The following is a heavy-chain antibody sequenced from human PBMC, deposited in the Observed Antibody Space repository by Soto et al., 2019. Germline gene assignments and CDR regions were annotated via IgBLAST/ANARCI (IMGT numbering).Heavy chain of an antibody. CDR1: GGTFSSYA. Sequence: QVQLVQSGAEVQKPGSSVKVSCKASGGTFSSYAISWVRQAPGQGLEWMGGIIPIFGTANYAQKFQGRVTITADKSTSTAYMELSSLRSEDTAVYYCARDPDHDSSGYYYVGYFDYWGQGTLVTVSS. D-gene: IGHD3-22*01. CDR2: IIPIFGTA. J-gene: IGHJ4*02. CDR3: ARDPDHDSSGYYYVGYFDY. V-gene: IGHV1-69*06.